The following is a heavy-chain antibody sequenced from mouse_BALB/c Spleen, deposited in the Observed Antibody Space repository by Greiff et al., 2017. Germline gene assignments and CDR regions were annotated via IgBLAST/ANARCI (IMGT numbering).Heavy chain of an antibody. V-gene: IGHV5-6-2*01. Sequence: EVMLVESGGGLVKLGGSLKLSCAASGFTFSSYYMSWVRQTPEKRLELVAAINSNGGSTYYPDTVKGRFTISRDNAKNTLYLQMSSLKSEDTALYYCARHGYEAMDYWGQGTSVTVSS. CDR2: INSNGGST. CDR1: GFTFSSYY. D-gene: IGHD2-10*02. CDR3: ARHGYEAMDY. J-gene: IGHJ4*01.